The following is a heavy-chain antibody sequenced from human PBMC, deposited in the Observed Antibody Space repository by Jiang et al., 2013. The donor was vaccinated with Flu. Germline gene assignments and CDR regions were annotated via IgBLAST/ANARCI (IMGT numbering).Heavy chain of an antibody. CDR2: IYHSGTT. D-gene: IGHD1/OR15-1a*01. J-gene: IGHJ5*02. Sequence: GLVKPSETLSLTCAVSGYSITSGYYWGWIRQPPGKGLEWIASIYHSGTTYYNPSLKSRVTISVDTSKNQISLKLKSVTAADTAVYYCARDWLGTPGISGSDPGGQGTLVTVSS. V-gene: IGHV4-38-2*02. CDR1: GYSITSGYY. CDR3: ARDWLGTPGISGSDP.